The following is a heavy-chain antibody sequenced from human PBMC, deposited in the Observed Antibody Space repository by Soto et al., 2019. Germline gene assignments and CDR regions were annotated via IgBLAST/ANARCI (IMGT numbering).Heavy chain of an antibody. Sequence: QVHLVQSGAEVKKPGASVKVSCKASGYTFTSYDINWVRQATGQGLEWMGWMNPNSGNTGYAQKFQGRVTMTRNTSLTTAYIELSSQRSEDTAVYYCATTLAYCGGDCYGRHNDAFDIWGQGTMVTGSS. J-gene: IGHJ3*02. V-gene: IGHV1-8*01. CDR3: ATTLAYCGGDCYGRHNDAFDI. CDR1: GYTFTSYD. CDR2: MNPNSGNT. D-gene: IGHD2-21*02.